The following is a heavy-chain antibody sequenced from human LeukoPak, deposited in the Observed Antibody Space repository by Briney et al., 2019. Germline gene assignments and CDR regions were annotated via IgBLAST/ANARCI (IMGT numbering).Heavy chain of an antibody. V-gene: IGHV4-39*01. CDR3: ARPGYSSSPDDAFDI. CDR1: GGSISSSSYY. CDR2: IYYSGST. Sequence: SETLSLTCTVSGGSISSSSYYWGWIRQPPGKGLEWIGSIYYSGSTYYNPSLKSRVTISVDTSKNQFSLKLSSVIAADTAVYYCARPGYSSSPDDAFDIWGQGTMVTVSS. J-gene: IGHJ3*02. D-gene: IGHD6-6*01.